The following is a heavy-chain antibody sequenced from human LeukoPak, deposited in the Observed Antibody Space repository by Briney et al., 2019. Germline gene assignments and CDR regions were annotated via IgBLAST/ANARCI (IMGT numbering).Heavy chain of an antibody. D-gene: IGHD3-22*01. Sequence: RASVKVSCKASRYSFTSYDINWVRQATGQGLEWMGWMNPNSGNTAYAQKFQGRVTMTRSTSISTAYMELSSLRSEDTALYYCARGATYYYDTTGYELDYWGQGALVTVSS. V-gene: IGHV1-8*01. CDR3: ARGATYYYDTTGYELDY. J-gene: IGHJ4*02. CDR1: RYSFTSYD. CDR2: MNPNSGNT.